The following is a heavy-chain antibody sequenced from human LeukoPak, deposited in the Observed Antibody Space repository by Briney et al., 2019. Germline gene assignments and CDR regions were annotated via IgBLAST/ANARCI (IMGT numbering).Heavy chain of an antibody. Sequence: PSETLSLTCTVSGGSISSGSYYWSWIRQPAGKGLEWIGRTYTSGSTNYNPSLKSRVTISVDTSKNQFSLKLSSVTAADTAVYYCAREGGDYYDSSGYPNYYYYYMDVWGKGTTVTVSS. CDR3: AREGGDYYDSSGYPNYYYYYMDV. D-gene: IGHD3-22*01. CDR2: TYTSGST. V-gene: IGHV4-61*02. J-gene: IGHJ6*03. CDR1: GGSISSGSYY.